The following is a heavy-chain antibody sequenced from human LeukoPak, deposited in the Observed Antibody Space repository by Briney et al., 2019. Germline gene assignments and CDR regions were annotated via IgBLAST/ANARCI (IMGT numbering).Heavy chain of an antibody. J-gene: IGHJ6*03. Sequence: GGSLRLSCAASGFTVSSNYMSWVRQAPGKGLEWVSVIYSGGSTYYADSVKGRFTISRDNSKNTPYLQMNSLRAEDTAVYYCARESGYYDFWSGSGYYMDVWGKGTTVTVSS. CDR2: IYSGGST. V-gene: IGHV3-53*01. CDR1: GFTVSSNY. D-gene: IGHD3-3*01. CDR3: ARESGYYDFWSGSGYYMDV.